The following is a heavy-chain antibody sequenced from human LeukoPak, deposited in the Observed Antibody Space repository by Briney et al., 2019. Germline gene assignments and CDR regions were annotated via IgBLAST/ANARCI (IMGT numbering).Heavy chain of an antibody. CDR1: GYSISSGYY. J-gene: IGHJ4*02. V-gene: IGHV4-38-2*02. CDR3: AKSGGYDLIDY. CDR2: IYHSGST. D-gene: IGHD1-26*01. Sequence: SETLSLTCTVSGYSISSGYYWGWIRQPPGKGLEWIGSIYHSGSTYYNPSLKSRVTISVDTSKNQFSLKLSSVTAADTAIYYCAKSGGYDLIDYWGQGTLVTVSS.